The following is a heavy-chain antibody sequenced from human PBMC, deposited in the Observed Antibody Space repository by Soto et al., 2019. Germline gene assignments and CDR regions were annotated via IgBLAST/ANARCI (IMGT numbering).Heavy chain of an antibody. CDR3: ARDHGSGSYFRLDY. Sequence: PGGSLILSCAASGFTVSSNYMSWVRQAPGKGLEWVTVIYSGGSTYYADSVKGRFTISRDNSKNTLYLQMNSLRAEDTAVYYCARDHGSGSYFRLDYWGQGTLVTVSS. V-gene: IGHV3-66*01. D-gene: IGHD3-10*01. CDR2: IYSGGST. CDR1: GFTVSSNY. J-gene: IGHJ4*02.